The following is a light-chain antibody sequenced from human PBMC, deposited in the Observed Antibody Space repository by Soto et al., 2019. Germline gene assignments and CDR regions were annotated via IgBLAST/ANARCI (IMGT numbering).Light chain of an antibody. V-gene: IGKV3-20*01. J-gene: IGKJ2*01. CDR1: QSLASNY. CDR3: QHYGSSLPSYT. Sequence: EIVLTQSPGTLSLSPDERATLSCRASQSLASNYLAWYQQKPGQAPRLLIYTASTRASGIPDRFSGSGSGTDFTLTISRLEPEDFAVYYCQHYGSSLPSYTFGQGTKLEVK. CDR2: TAS.